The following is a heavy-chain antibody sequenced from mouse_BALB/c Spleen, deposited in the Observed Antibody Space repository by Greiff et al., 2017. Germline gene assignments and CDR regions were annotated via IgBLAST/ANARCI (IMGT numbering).Heavy chain of an antibody. J-gene: IGHJ3*01. CDR3: ASRSTMITTAWFAY. D-gene: IGHD2-4*01. CDR2: ISYDGSN. CDR1: GYSITSGYY. V-gene: IGHV3-6*02. Sequence: VQLKQSGPGLVKPSQSLSLTCSVTGYSITSGYYWNWIRQFPGNKLEWMGYISYDGSNNYNPSLKNRISITRDTSKNQFFLKLNSVTTEDTATYYCASRSTMITTAWFAYWGQGTLVTVSA.